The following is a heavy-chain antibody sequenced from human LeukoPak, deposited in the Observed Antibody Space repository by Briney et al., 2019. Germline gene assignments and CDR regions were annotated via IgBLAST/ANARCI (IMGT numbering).Heavy chain of an antibody. D-gene: IGHD1-26*01. V-gene: IGHV3-66*01. CDR1: GFTFSSYS. CDR2: IYSGGST. CDR3: ARNSGSYGDAFDI. J-gene: IGHJ3*02. Sequence: PGGSLRLSCAASGFTFSSYSMNWVRQAPGKGLEWVSVIYSGGSTYYADSVKGRFTISRDNSKNTLYLQMNSLRAEDTAVYYCARNSGSYGDAFDIWGQGTTVTVSS.